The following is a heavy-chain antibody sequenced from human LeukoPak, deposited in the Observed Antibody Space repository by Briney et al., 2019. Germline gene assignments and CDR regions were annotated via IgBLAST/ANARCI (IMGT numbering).Heavy chain of an antibody. V-gene: IGHV3-21*01. CDR3: ARIYDFWSGYYYYYGMDV. CDR2: ISSSSSYI. J-gene: IGHJ6*02. D-gene: IGHD3-3*01. CDR1: GFTFSSYS. Sequence: PGGSLRLSCAASGFTFSSYSMNWVRQAPGKGLEWVSSISSSSSYIYYADSVKGRFTISRDNAKNSLYLQMNSLRAEDTAVYYCARIYDFWSGYYYYYGMDVWGQGTTVTVSS.